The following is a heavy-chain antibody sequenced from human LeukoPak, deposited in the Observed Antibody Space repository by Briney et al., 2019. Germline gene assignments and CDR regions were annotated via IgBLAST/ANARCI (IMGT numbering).Heavy chain of an antibody. J-gene: IGHJ4*02. V-gene: IGHV4-39*07. D-gene: IGHD3-22*01. CDR1: GGSISTSNYY. Sequence: SETLSLTCTVSGGSISTSNYYWGWIRQPPGKGLEWIGNIFYSGSTYYSPSLRSRVTISLDTSKNQFSLKLSSVTAADTAVYYCARGPNKLKYYYDSSGRYFDYWGQGTLVTVSS. CDR3: ARGPNKLKYYYDSSGRYFDY. CDR2: IFYSGST.